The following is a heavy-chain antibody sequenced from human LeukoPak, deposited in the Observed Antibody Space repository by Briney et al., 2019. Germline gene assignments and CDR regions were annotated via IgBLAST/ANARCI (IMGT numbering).Heavy chain of an antibody. V-gene: IGHV1-18*01. CDR1: DYTFTSYG. D-gene: IGHD1-1*01. J-gene: IGHJ4*02. CDR2: ISAYNGNT. Sequence: ASVKVSCKASDYTFTSYGISWVRQAPGQGLEWMEWISAYNGNTHYAQKFQGRVTLTRDTSTSTAYMELRSLRSDDTAVYYCARGRMAGTYVFDYWGQGTLVTVSS. CDR3: ARGRMAGTYVFDY.